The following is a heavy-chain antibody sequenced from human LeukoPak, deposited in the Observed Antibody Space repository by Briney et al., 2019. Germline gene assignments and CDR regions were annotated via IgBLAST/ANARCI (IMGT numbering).Heavy chain of an antibody. J-gene: IGHJ4*02. Sequence: SETLSLTCTVSGGSISSYYWSWIRQPPGKGLEWIGYIYYSGSTTYNPSLKSRVTISVDTSKNQFSLKLSSVTAADTAVYYCARDGGGYRGLEGLFVYWGQGTLVTVSS. V-gene: IGHV4-59*01. CDR1: GGSISSYY. CDR3: ARDGGGYRGLEGLFVY. CDR2: IYYSGST. D-gene: IGHD5-18*01.